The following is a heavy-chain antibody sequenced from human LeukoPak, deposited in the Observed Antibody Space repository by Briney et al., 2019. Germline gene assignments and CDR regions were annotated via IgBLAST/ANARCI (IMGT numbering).Heavy chain of an antibody. CDR3: AGMQHSSNWGAFDS. V-gene: IGHV3-21*01. J-gene: IGHJ4*02. Sequence: GGSLRLSCVDSGVTFTSYTMIWVRQAPGKGLEWVSSISSSSRYIYYADSVKGRFTISRDNAKHLMSLQMNSLRDEDTAVYYCAGMQHSSNWGAFDSWGQGILVTVSS. CDR2: ISSSSRYI. CDR1: GVTFTSYT. D-gene: IGHD7-27*01.